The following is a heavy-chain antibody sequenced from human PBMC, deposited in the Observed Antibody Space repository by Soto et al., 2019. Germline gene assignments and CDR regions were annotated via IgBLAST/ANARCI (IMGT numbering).Heavy chain of an antibody. CDR1: DVSTSNFF. CDR3: ARGSGWLTDY. CDR2: IHSSGTT. D-gene: IGHD6-19*01. V-gene: IGHV4-59*08. J-gene: IGHJ4*02. Sequence: PSETLSLTCTVSDVSTSNFFWKWFRQPPGKGLEWIGNIHSSGTTNYNPSLESRVTISLDTSNSQCSLKMNSVTAADTAVYYCARGSGWLTDYWGQGSPVTVSS.